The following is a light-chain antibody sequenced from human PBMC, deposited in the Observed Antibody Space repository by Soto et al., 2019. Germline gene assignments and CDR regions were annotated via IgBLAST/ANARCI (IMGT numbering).Light chain of an antibody. V-gene: IGKV1-39*01. Sequence: DIQMTQSPSSLSASVGDRVTITCRASQSISSYLNWYQQKPGKAPKLLIYAASSLQSGVPSRFSGSGSGTDFTLTISSLQPEDFATYYCQQSYITPLTFGQGTKVAIK. CDR3: QQSYITPLT. CDR2: AAS. CDR1: QSISSY. J-gene: IGKJ1*01.